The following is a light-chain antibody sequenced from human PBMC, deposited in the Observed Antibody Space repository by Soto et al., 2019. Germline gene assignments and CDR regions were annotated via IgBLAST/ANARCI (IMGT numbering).Light chain of an antibody. Sequence: QSALTQPASVSGSPGQSITISCTGTSSDVGGYNYVSWYQQHPGKAPKLMIYDVSNRPSGVSNRFSGSKSGNTASLTISGLQAEDEADYYCSSYTTGNSYVFGTGTKVTVL. CDR3: SSYTTGNSYV. CDR1: SSDVGGYNY. CDR2: DVS. V-gene: IGLV2-14*01. J-gene: IGLJ1*01.